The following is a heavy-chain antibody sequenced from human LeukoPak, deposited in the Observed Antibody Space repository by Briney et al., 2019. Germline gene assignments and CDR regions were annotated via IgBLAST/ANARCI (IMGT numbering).Heavy chain of an antibody. CDR1: GGSISGYY. J-gene: IGHJ4*02. V-gene: IGHV4-59*01. CDR2: IYYGGST. D-gene: IGHD5-18*01. Sequence: SETLSLTCTVSGGSISGYYLSWIRQPPGKGLEWIGYIYYGGSTNYNPSLKSRVTISVDRSKQQFSLRVSSVTAADTAVYYCARCFADTALDFWGQGTPVTVS. CDR3: ARCFADTALDF.